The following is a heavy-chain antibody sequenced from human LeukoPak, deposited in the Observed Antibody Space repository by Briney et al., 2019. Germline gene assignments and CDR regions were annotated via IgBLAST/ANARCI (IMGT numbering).Heavy chain of an antibody. Sequence: GGSLRLSCAASGFTFSSDAMSWVRQAPGKGLEWVSAISGSGGSTYYADSVKGRFTISRDNSKNTLYLQMDSLRAEDTAVYYCAKDREWLGLFDYWGQGTLVTVSS. CDR2: ISGSGGST. V-gene: IGHV3-23*01. CDR3: AKDREWLGLFDY. J-gene: IGHJ4*02. CDR1: GFTFSSDA. D-gene: IGHD6-19*01.